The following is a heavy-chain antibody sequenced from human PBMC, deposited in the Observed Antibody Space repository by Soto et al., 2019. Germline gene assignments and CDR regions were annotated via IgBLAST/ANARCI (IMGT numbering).Heavy chain of an antibody. J-gene: IGHJ4*02. CDR2: IYYSGST. Sequence: SETLSLTCTVSGDSISSSYWSWIRQPPRKGLEWIGYIYYSGSTNYNPSLKSRVTMSVDTSKNQFSLNLSSVTAADTAVYYCARQHGRSLDYWGQGTLVTVSS. D-gene: IGHD3-3*01. CDR1: GDSISSSY. CDR3: ARQHGRSLDY. V-gene: IGHV4-59*08.